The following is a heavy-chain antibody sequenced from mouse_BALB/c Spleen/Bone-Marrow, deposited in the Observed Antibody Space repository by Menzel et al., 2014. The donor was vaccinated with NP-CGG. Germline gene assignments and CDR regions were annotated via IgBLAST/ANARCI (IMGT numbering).Heavy chain of an antibody. J-gene: IGHJ3*01. CDR3: TRSSGSSTSWVAY. Sequence: VKLMESGAELMKPGASVKISCKATGYTFSSYWIEWVKQRPGHGLEWIGEILPGSGSTDYNERFKGKATFAADTSSNTAYMQLSSLTSEDSAVYYCTRSSGSSTSWVAYWGQGTLVTVSA. CDR2: ILPGSGST. V-gene: IGHV1-9*01. D-gene: IGHD1-1*01. CDR1: GYTFSSYW.